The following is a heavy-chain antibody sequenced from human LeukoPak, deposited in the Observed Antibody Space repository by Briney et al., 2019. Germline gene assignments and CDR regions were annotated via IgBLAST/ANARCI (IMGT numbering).Heavy chain of an antibody. CDR3: ARAGRITIFGVVKLGRRGAFDI. CDR2: IYYSGST. V-gene: IGHV4-39*07. Sequence: PSETLSLTCTVSGGSISSSSYYWGWIRQPPGKGLEWIGSIYYSGSTYYNPSLKSRVTISVDTSKNQFSLKLSSVTAADTAVYYCARAGRITIFGVVKLGRRGAFDIWGQGTMVTVSS. CDR1: GGSISSSSYY. D-gene: IGHD3-3*01. J-gene: IGHJ3*02.